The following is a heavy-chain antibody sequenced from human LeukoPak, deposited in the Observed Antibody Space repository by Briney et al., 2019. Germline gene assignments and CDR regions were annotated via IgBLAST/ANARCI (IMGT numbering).Heavy chain of an antibody. Sequence: GASVKVSCKASGGTFSIYAISWVRQAPGQGLEWMGGIIPIFGTANYAQKFQGRVTITADESTSTAYMELSSLRSEDTAVYYCARVVGSGYYLDTSYYYYYGMDVWGQGTTVTVSS. CDR1: GGTFSIYA. J-gene: IGHJ6*02. D-gene: IGHD3-3*01. CDR2: IIPIFGTA. V-gene: IGHV1-69*01. CDR3: ARVVGSGYYLDTSYYYYYGMDV.